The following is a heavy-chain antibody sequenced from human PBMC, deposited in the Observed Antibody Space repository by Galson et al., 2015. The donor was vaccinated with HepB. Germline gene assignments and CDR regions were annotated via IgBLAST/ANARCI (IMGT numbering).Heavy chain of an antibody. J-gene: IGHJ6*02. CDR1: GLTSDAYS. D-gene: IGHD3-3*01. Sequence: SLRLSCAASGLTSDAYSMHWVRQAPGKGLEWVSLITADGDTTYYADCVEGRFTVSRDNGKNLLYLQMHSLRIDDTALYYCVKDIWYYDFWSGHSTTYGLDVWGQGTTVTVSS. CDR2: ITADGDTT. V-gene: IGHV3-43*01. CDR3: VKDIWYYDFWSGHSTTYGLDV.